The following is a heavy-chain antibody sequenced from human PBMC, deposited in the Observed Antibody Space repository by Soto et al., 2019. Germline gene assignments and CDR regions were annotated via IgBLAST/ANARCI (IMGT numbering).Heavy chain of an antibody. V-gene: IGHV1-69*01. CDR3: ARGRILDSSCYYSQDAFEI. Sequence: QVQLVQSGAEVKKPGSSVKVSCKASGGTFSSYAISWVRQAPGQGLEWMGGIIPIFGTANYAQKFQGRVTITADESTSTAYMELSSLRSEDTVVYYCARGRILDSSCYYSQDAFEIWGQGTMVTVSS. J-gene: IGHJ3*02. CDR1: GGTFSSYA. CDR2: IIPIFGTA. D-gene: IGHD3-22*01.